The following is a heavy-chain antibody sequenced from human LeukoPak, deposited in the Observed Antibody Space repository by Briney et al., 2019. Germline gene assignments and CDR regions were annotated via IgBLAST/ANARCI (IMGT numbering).Heavy chain of an antibody. V-gene: IGHV1-8*01. D-gene: IGHD6-13*01. CDR3: ARARSYSSSINWFDP. J-gene: IGHJ5*02. CDR2: MNPNSGNT. Sequence: ASVKVSCKASGYTFTSYDINWVRQATGQGLEWMGWMNPNSGNTGYAQKFQGRVTMTRDTSISTAYMELSRLRSDDAAVYYCARARSYSSSINWFDPWGQGTLVTVSS. CDR1: GYTFTSYD.